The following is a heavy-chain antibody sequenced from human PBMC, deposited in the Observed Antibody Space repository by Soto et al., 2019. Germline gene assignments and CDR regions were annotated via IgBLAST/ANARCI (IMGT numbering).Heavy chain of an antibody. CDR1: GYTFTSYG. CDR2: ISAYNGNT. Sequence: ASVKVSCKXSGYTFTSYGISWVRQAPGQGLEWMGWISAYNGNTNYAQKLQGRVTMTTDTSTSTAYMELRSLRSDDTAVYYCARDHDSSGYYHAFDIWGQGTMVTVSS. CDR3: ARDHDSSGYYHAFDI. D-gene: IGHD3-22*01. V-gene: IGHV1-18*01. J-gene: IGHJ3*02.